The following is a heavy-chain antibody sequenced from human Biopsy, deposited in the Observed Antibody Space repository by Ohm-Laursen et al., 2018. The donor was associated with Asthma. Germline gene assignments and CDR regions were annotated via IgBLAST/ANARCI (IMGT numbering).Heavy chain of an antibody. CDR1: GASIKTDDHY. CDR3: ARASVAASSNWFDP. CDR2: IHYSGST. D-gene: IGHD6-19*01. J-gene: IGHJ5*02. Sequence: TLSLTCTVSGASIKTDDHYWSWLRQPPGKGLEWFGFIHYSGSTSYNPSLKGGVTISVDTSKNQFSLKLSSVTAADTAVYYCARASVAASSNWFDPWGQGTLVIVSS. V-gene: IGHV4-30-4*01.